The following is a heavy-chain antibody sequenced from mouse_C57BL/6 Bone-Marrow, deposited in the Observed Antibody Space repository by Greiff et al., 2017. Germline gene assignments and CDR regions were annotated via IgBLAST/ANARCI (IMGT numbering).Heavy chain of an antibody. Sequence: EVKLVESGPGLVKPSQSLSLTCSVTGYSITSGYYWNWIRQFPGNKLEWMGYISYDGSNNYNPSLKNRISITRDTSKNQFFLKLNSVTTEDTATYYCARGELIYYDYDDGEGYYAMDYWGQGTSVTVSS. V-gene: IGHV3-6*01. CDR2: ISYDGSN. CDR1: GYSITSGYY. J-gene: IGHJ4*01. CDR3: ARGELIYYDYDDGEGYYAMDY. D-gene: IGHD2-4*01.